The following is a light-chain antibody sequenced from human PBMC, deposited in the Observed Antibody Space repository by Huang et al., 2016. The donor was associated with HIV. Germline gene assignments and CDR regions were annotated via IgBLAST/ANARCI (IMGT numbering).Light chain of an antibody. J-gene: IGKJ4*01. CDR1: QSVSSN. CDR2: GAS. V-gene: IGKV3-15*01. Sequence: EIVMTQSPATLSVSQGERATLSCSASQSVSSNLAWYQQKPGQAPRRLIYGASTRATVIPARFSGSGSGTEFTRTISSLQSEDFAVYYCQQYNNWLTFGGGTKVEIK. CDR3: QQYNNWLT.